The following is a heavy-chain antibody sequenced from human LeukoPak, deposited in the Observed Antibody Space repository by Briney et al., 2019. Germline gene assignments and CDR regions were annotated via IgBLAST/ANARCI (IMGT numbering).Heavy chain of an antibody. CDR2: ISSSGSTI. CDR1: GFTFSDYY. J-gene: IGHJ4*02. V-gene: IGHV3-11*01. D-gene: IGHD5-24*01. CDR3: ARGRRWLHYFDY. Sequence: AGGSLRLSCAASGFTFSDYYMSWIRQAPGKGLEWVSYISSSGSTIYYADSVKGRFTISRDNAKNSLYLQMNSLRAEDTAAYYCARGRRWLHYFDYWGQGTLVTVSS.